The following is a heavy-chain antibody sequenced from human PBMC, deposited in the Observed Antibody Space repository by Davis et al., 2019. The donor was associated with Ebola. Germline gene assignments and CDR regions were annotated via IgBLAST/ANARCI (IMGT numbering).Heavy chain of an antibody. CDR2: VYSGGTT. CDR3: AKDRARFEN. CDR1: GFTVSSNY. V-gene: IGHV3-53*01. J-gene: IGHJ4*02. Sequence: GESLKISCAASGFTVSSNYMTWVRQAPGKGLEWVSVVYSGGTTYYADSVKGRFSISRDNSKNTLYLQMNSLRAEDTAVYYCAKDRARFENWGQGTLVTVSS.